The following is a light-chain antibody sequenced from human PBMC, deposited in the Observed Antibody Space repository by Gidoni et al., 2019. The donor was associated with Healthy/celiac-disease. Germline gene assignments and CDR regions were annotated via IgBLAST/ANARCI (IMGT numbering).Light chain of an antibody. J-gene: IGKJ4*01. CDR1: QSVSSY. Sequence: EIVLTQSPATLSLSPGERATLSCRASQSVSSYLAWYQQKPGQAPRLLIYDASNRATGIPARFNGSGSGTDFTLTISSLEPEDFAVYYCQQRSNWPLTFXGXTKVXIK. CDR3: QQRSNWPLT. V-gene: IGKV3-11*01. CDR2: DAS.